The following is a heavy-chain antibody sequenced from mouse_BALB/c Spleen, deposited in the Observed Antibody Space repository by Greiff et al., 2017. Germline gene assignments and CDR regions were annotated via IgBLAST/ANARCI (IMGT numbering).Heavy chain of an antibody. D-gene: IGHD1-1*01. CDR1: GFTFSSYW. CDR2: IRLKSDNYAT. CDR3: TAPYYYGRTWFAY. V-gene: IGHV6-3*01. Sequence: EVQVVESGGGLVQPGGSMKLSCVASGFTFSSYWMSWVRQSPEKGLEWVAEIRLKSDNYATHYAESVKGKFTISRDDSKSRLYLQMNSLRAEDTGIYYCTAPYYYGRTWFAYWGQGTLVTVSA. J-gene: IGHJ3*01.